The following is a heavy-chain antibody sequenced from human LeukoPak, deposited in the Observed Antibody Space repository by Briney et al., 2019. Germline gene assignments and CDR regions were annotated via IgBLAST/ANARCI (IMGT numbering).Heavy chain of an antibody. V-gene: IGHV3-30*18. CDR1: GFTFRSFG. D-gene: IGHD3-22*01. Sequence: GGSLRLSCAASGFTFRSFGMHWVRQAPGKGLEWVAVLSYDGTNNYYADSVQGRFTISRDNSKNTLYLQMNSLRAEDTAVYYCAKGAIIVAQTYDYWGQGTLVTVSS. J-gene: IGHJ4*02. CDR3: AKGAIIVAQTYDY. CDR2: LSYDGTNN.